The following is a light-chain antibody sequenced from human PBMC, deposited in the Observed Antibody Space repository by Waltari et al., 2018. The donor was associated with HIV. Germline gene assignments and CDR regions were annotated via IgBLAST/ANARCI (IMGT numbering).Light chain of an antibody. CDR2: DVS. CDR3: ASHAGSKDV. V-gene: IGLV2-8*01. J-gene: IGLJ2*01. CDR1: SSDLGPYNY. Sequence: QSALTQPPSASGSPGQSVTISCPGTSSDLGPYNYVSWFQQHPGKAPKLMIFDVSKRPSGVPDRFSGSKSGNTASLTVSGLQAEDEADYYCASHAGSKDVFGGGTKLTVL.